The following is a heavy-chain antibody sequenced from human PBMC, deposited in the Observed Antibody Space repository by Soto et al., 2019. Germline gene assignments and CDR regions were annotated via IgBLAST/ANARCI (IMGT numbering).Heavy chain of an antibody. CDR1: GAPISGFY. V-gene: IGHV4-4*07. CDR3: VRDGTKTLRDWFDP. Sequence: SETLSLTCTVSGAPISGFYWSWIRKSAGKGLEWIGRIYATGTTDYNPSLKSRVMMSVDTSKKQFSLKLRSVTAADTAVYYCVRDGTKTLRDWFDPWGHGISVTVSS. CDR2: IYATGTT. D-gene: IGHD1-1*01. J-gene: IGHJ5*02.